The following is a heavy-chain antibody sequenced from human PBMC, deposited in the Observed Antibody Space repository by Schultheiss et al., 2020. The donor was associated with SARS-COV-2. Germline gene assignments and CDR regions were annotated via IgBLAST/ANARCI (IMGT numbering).Heavy chain of an antibody. CDR3: TREESGGSCY. D-gene: IGHD2-15*01. CDR2: IRSKAYGGTT. J-gene: IGHJ4*02. CDR1: GFTFGDYA. V-gene: IGHV3-49*04. Sequence: GESLKISCTASGFTFGDYAMSWVRQAPGKGLEWVGFIRSKAYGGTTEYAASVKGRFTISRDDSKSIAYLQMNSLKTEDTAVYYCTREESGGSCYWGQGTLVTVSS.